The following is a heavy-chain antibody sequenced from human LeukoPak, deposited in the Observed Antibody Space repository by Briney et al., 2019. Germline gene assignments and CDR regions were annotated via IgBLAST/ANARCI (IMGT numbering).Heavy chain of an antibody. CDR2: ISGSGGST. CDR3: ARWFFKQQGLDY. CDR1: GFTFSSYG. J-gene: IGHJ4*02. D-gene: IGHD6-13*01. V-gene: IGHV3-23*01. Sequence: GGTLRLSCAASGFTFSSYGMSWVRQAPGKGLEWVSAISGSGGSTYYADSVRGRFTISRDNSKNTLYLQMNSLRAEDTAVYYCARWFFKQQGLDYWGQGTLVTVSS.